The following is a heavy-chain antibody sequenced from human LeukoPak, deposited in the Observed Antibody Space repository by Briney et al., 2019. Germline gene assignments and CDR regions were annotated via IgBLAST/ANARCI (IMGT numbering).Heavy chain of an antibody. J-gene: IGHJ5*02. CDR2: ISAYNGNT. V-gene: IGHV1-18*01. CDR3: ARDYTPTYYYDSSQLPTFDP. D-gene: IGHD3-22*01. CDR1: GYTFTSYG. Sequence: ASVKVSCKASGYTFTSYGISWVRQAPGQGLEWMGWISAYNGNTNYAQKPQGRVTMTTDTSTSTAYLELRSLRSDDTAVYYCARDYTPTYYYDSSQLPTFDPWGQGTLVTVSS.